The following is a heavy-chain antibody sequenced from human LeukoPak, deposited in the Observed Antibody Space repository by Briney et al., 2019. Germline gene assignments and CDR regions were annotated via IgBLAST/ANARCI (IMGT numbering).Heavy chain of an antibody. Sequence: GGSLRHSCEASGFTFNTHAMSWVRQAPGKGLEWVASITSSGRTPYYTDSVKGRFTISRDNSKNTLYLQMNSLRGEDTAVYYCAKDRPNFYETSGSYYKLKGDFWGQGSRVRVSS. CDR1: GFTFNTHA. D-gene: IGHD3-10*01. J-gene: IGHJ4*02. CDR3: AKDRPNFYETSGSYYKLKGDF. V-gene: IGHV3-23*01. CDR2: ITSSGRTP.